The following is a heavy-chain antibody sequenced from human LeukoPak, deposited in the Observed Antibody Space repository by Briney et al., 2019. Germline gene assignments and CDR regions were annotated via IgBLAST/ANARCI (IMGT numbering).Heavy chain of an antibody. V-gene: IGHV3-21*01. CDR1: GFTFSSYS. CDR3: ARDPTTVVTLLSDY. D-gene: IGHD4-23*01. Sequence: GGSLRLSCAASGFTFSSYSMNWVRQAPGKGLEGVSSISISSSYIYYADSVKGRFTISRDNAKNSLYLQMNSLRAEGTAVYYCARDPTTVVTLLSDYWGQGTLVTVSS. CDR2: ISISSSYI. J-gene: IGHJ4*02.